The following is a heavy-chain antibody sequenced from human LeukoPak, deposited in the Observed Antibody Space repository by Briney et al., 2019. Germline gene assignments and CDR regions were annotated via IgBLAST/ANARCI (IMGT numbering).Heavy chain of an antibody. J-gene: IGHJ5*02. CDR2: ISYDGSNK. Sequence: PGGSLRLSCAASGFTFSSYVMNWVRQAPGKGLEWVAFISYDGSNKYYADSVRGRFTISRDNSKNTLYLQMNSLRTEDTAVYYCARAPGSYYGSGSSWFDPWGQGTLVTVSS. V-gene: IGHV3-30*04. D-gene: IGHD3-10*01. CDR1: GFTFSSYV. CDR3: ARAPGSYYGSGSSWFDP.